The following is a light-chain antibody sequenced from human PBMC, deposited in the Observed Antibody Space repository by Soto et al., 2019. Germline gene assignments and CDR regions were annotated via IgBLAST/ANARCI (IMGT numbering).Light chain of an antibody. Sequence: DVQMTQSPSSLSASVGDRGSITCRASQSITKYLNWYQQKPGTAPKLFIYGASSLQSGVPLRFSGSGFATDFTLNISSLHPEDVATYYCQQSHSLPRTFGGGTKLEIK. CDR3: QQSHSLPRT. J-gene: IGKJ4*01. V-gene: IGKV1-39*01. CDR2: GAS. CDR1: QSITKY.